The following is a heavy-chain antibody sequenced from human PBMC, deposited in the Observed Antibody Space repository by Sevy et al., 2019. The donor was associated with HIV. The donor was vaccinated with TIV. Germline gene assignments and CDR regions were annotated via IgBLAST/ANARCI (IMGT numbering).Heavy chain of an antibody. V-gene: IGHV3-33*01. D-gene: IGHD1-26*01. CDR1: GFTFSSYG. J-gene: IGHJ4*02. CDR3: ARDQGSRQWELRE. CDR2: IWYDGSNK. Sequence: GGSLRLSCAASGFTFSSYGMHWVRQAPGKGLEWVAVIWYDGSNKYYADSVEGRFTISRDNSKNTLYLQMNSLRAEDTAVYYCARDQGSRQWELREWGQGTLVTVSS.